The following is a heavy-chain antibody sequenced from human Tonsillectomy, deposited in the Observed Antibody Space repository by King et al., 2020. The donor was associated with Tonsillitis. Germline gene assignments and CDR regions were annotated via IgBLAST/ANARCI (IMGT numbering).Heavy chain of an antibody. J-gene: IGHJ4*02. CDR1: GFTFDDYA. Sequence: VQLVESGGGLVQPGRSLRLSCAASGFTFDDYAMHWVRQAPGKGLEWVSSISWNSGNIGHADSVKGRFTISRDNARNSLYLQMNSLRDEDTALYYCAKSIDSSSWGVPQTAXENXGQGTLVTVSA. CDR3: AKSIDSSSWGVPQTAXEN. CDR2: ISWNSGNI. V-gene: IGHV3-9*01. D-gene: IGHD6-13*01.